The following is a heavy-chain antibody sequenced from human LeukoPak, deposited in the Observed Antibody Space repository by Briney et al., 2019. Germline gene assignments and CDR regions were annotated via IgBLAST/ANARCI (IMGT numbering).Heavy chain of an antibody. V-gene: IGHV3-33*08. CDR3: ARGYMVRGVIDIDY. J-gene: IGHJ4*02. D-gene: IGHD3-10*01. Sequence: GGSLRLSCAASGFTFDDYAMHWVRQAPGKGLEWVAVIWYDGSSKYYAESVKGRFTISRDNSKDTLYLQMNSLRAEDTAVYYCARGYMVRGVIDIDYWGQGTLVTVSS. CDR2: IWYDGSSK. CDR1: GFTFDDYA.